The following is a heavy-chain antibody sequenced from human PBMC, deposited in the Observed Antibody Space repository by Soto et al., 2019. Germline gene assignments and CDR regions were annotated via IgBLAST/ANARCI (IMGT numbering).Heavy chain of an antibody. Sequence: GGSLRLSCAASGFTFDDYAMHWVRQAPGKGLEWVSGISWNSGSIGYADSVKGRFTISRDNAKNSLYLQMNSLRAEDTALYYCAKDNRGNGRYYFDYWGQGTLVTVSS. J-gene: IGHJ4*02. CDR3: AKDNRGNGRYYFDY. CDR2: ISWNSGSI. D-gene: IGHD1-1*01. CDR1: GFTFDDYA. V-gene: IGHV3-9*01.